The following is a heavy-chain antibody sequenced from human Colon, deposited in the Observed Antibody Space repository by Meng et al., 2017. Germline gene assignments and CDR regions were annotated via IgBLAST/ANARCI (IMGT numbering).Heavy chain of an antibody. CDR1: GFTFSSYA. Sequence: GESLKISCAASGFTFSSYAMHWVRQAPGKGLEWVAVISYGGSNKYYADSVKGRFTSSRDKYKNTLYLQNNSLRDEDTAVYYCARGATAGGNAFDIWGQGTMVTVSS. D-gene: IGHD3-16*01. CDR2: ISYGGSNK. CDR3: ARGATAGGNAFDI. V-gene: IGHV3-30*04. J-gene: IGHJ3*02.